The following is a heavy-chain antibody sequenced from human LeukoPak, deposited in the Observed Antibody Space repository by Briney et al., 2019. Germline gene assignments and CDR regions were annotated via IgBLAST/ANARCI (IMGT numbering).Heavy chain of an antibody. D-gene: IGHD6-19*01. CDR3: ARDVGYSSGWYVYYYHGMDV. Sequence: GGSLRLSCAASGFTFSSYWMSWVRQAPGRGLEWVANIKQDGSEKYYVDSVEGRFTISRDNAKNSLYLQMNSLRAEDTAVYYCARDVGYSSGWYVYYYHGMDVWGQGTTVTVSS. J-gene: IGHJ6*02. CDR2: IKQDGSEK. CDR1: GFTFSSYW. V-gene: IGHV3-7*01.